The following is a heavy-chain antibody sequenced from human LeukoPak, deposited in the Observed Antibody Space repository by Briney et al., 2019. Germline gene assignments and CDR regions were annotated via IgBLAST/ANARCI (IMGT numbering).Heavy chain of an antibody. CDR1: GGSISSSSYY. CDR3: ARAPSVRGVIITSYYYYMDV. V-gene: IGHV4-39*07. D-gene: IGHD3-10*01. CDR2: IYYSGST. Sequence: PSETLSLTCTVSGGSISSSSYYWGWIRQPPGKGLEWIGSIYYSGSTYYNPSLKSRVTISVDTSKNQFSLKLSSVTAADTAVYYCARAPSVRGVIITSYYYYMDVWGKGTTVTVSS. J-gene: IGHJ6*03.